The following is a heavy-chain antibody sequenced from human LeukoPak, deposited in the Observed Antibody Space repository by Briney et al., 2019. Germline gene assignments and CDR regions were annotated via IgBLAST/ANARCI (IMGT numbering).Heavy chain of an antibody. CDR3: ARDPIMDLSGGCHWFDP. J-gene: IGHJ5*01. Sequence: PGGPLRLSCAASGFTFSSYGMHWVRQAPGKGLEWVAVIWYDGSNKYYAACVKGRFTISRDNSKTTLYLQMNSLRAADTAVYYCARDPIMDLSGGCHWFDPWGQGTLVTVSS. CDR1: GFTFSSYG. CDR2: IWYDGSNK. V-gene: IGHV3-33*01. D-gene: IGHD6-19*01.